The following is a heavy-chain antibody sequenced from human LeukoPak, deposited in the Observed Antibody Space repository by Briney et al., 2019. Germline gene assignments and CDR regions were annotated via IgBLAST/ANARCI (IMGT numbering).Heavy chain of an antibody. D-gene: IGHD6-19*01. V-gene: IGHV3-20*04. Sequence: PGGSLRLSCAVSGFTIDDYGMSWVRQAPPKGLELVCGINWNGDSTAYANSAKGRFTISRDNSKNTLYLQMKSLRTADTAVYYCARAFRDSTVAGCDYWGQRTLVTVSS. CDR1: GFTIDDYG. CDR2: INWNGDST. CDR3: ARAFRDSTVAGCDY. J-gene: IGHJ4*02.